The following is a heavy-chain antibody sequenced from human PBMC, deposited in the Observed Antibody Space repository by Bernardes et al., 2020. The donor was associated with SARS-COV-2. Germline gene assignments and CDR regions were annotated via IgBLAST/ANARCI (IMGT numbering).Heavy chain of an antibody. CDR3: AKDLSIAAAPKQWLTEYGMDV. Sequence: GGSLRLSCAASGFTFSGYAMHWVRQAPGKGLEWVSGLSWNGGSIGYADSVKGRFTISRDNAKNSLYLQMNSLRAEDTALYYCAKDLSIAAAPKQWLTEYGMDVWGQRTPVTVS. D-gene: IGHD6-19*01. V-gene: IGHV3-9*01. CDR2: LSWNGGSI. CDR1: GFTFSGYA. J-gene: IGHJ6*02.